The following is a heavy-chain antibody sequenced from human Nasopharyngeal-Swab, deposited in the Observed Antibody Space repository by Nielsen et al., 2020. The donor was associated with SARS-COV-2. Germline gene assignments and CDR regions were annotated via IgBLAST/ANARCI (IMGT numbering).Heavy chain of an antibody. CDR3: AGDPRLRYFDY. J-gene: IGHJ4*02. CDR2: ISYDGSSK. Sequence: VRQAPGKGLEWVAVISYDGSSKYYADSVKGRFTISRDNSKNTLYLQMNSLRAEDTAIYYCAGDPRLRYFDYWGQGTLVTVSS. D-gene: IGHD3-16*01. V-gene: IGHV3-30*04.